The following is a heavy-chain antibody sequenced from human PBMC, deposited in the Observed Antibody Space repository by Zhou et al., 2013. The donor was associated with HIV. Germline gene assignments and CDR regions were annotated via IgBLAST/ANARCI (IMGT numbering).Heavy chain of an antibody. CDR1: GGTFSSYA. CDR2: IIPIFGTA. J-gene: IGHJ6*03. V-gene: IGHV1-69*05. Sequence: QVQLVQSGAEVKKPGSSVKVSCKASGGTFSSYAISWVRQAPGQGLEWMGGIIPIFGTANYAQKFQGRVTITTDESTSTAYMELSSLRSEDTAVYYCARVPPTTIFGPSDYYYYMDVWGKGTTVTVSS. D-gene: IGHD3-3*01. CDR3: ARVPPTTIFGPSDYYYYMDV.